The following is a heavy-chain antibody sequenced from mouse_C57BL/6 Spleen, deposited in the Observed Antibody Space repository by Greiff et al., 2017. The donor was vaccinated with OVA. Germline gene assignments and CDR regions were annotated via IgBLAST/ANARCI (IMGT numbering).Heavy chain of an antibody. CDR1: GYAFSSYW. Sequence: VQLQQSGAELVKPGASVKISCKASGYAFSSYWMNWVKQRPGKGLEWIGQIYPGDGDTNYNGKFKGKATLTADKSSSTAYMQLSSLTSEDSAVYFCARFGYGSSYGYFDVWGTGTTVTVSS. CDR3: ARFGYGSSYGYFDV. V-gene: IGHV1-80*01. D-gene: IGHD1-1*01. J-gene: IGHJ1*03. CDR2: IYPGDGDT.